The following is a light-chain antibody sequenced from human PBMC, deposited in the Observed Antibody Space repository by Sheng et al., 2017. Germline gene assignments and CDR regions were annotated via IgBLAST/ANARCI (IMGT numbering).Light chain of an antibody. Sequence: DIQMTQSPSTLSASIGDRVTITCRASQTISSWLAWYQQKPGRAPKLLIYKASTLESGVPSRFSGSGSGTEFTLTIDSLQPDDFADYYCQQYDSFLYSFGQGTRLEI. CDR3: QQYDSFLYS. CDR1: QTISSW. J-gene: IGKJ2*03. V-gene: IGKV1-5*03. CDR2: KAS.